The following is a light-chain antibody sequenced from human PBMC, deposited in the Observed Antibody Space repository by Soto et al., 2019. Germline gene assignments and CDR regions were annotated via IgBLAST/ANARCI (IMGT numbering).Light chain of an antibody. J-gene: IGKJ1*01. V-gene: IGKV1-5*01. CDR2: HAS. Sequence: DIQMTQSPSTLSPSIGDRVTIPCRASQTINNWLAWYQQKPGKAPNLLIYHASNLETGVPSRFSGSAFGTEFTLTISSLQPDDFATYYCQHYNSYPWTFGQGTKVDIK. CDR1: QTINNW. CDR3: QHYNSYPWT.